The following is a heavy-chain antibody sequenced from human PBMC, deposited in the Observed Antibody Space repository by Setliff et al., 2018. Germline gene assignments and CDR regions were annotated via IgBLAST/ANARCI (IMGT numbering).Heavy chain of an antibody. CDR1: GYSFAKYA. J-gene: IGHJ5*02. V-gene: IGHV1-3*01. D-gene: IGHD2-2*01. CDR3: ARGSAKMVALPTANYFDP. Sequence: ASVKVSCKASGYSFAKYALHWVRQAPGQRLEWMGWINAGNGNTNYAQHLQGRVTMTTDTSTSTAYMELRSLTSADTAVYYCARGSAKMVALPTANYFDPWGQGTPVTVSS. CDR2: INAGNGNT.